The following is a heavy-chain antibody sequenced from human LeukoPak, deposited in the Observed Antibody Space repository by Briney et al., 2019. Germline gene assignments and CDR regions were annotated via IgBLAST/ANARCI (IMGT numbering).Heavy chain of an antibody. Sequence: SVKVSCKASGGTFSSYAISWVRQAPGQGLEWMGGIIPIFGTANYAQKFQGRVTITADEPTSTAYMELSSLRSEDTAVYYCARQDIVVVPAAGDYYYYGMDVWGQGTTVTVSS. CDR1: GGTFSSYA. CDR3: ARQDIVVVPAAGDYYYYGMDV. D-gene: IGHD2-2*01. J-gene: IGHJ6*02. CDR2: IIPIFGTA. V-gene: IGHV1-69*01.